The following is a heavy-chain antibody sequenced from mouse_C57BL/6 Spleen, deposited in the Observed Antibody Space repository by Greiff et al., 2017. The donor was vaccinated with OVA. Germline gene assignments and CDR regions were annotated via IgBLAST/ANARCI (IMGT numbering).Heavy chain of an antibody. V-gene: IGHV1-54*01. D-gene: IGHD2-2*01. J-gene: IGHJ4*01. Sequence: QVQLQQTGAELVRPGTSVKVSCKASGYAFTNYLIEWVKQRPGQGLEWIGVINPGSGGTNYNEKFKGKATLTADKSSSTAYMQLSSLTSEDSAVYFCARSMVKNAMDYWGQGTSVTVSS. CDR2: INPGSGGT. CDR3: ARSMVKNAMDY. CDR1: GYAFTNYL.